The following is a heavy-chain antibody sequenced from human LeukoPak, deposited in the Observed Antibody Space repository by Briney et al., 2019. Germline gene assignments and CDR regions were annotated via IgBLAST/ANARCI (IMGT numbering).Heavy chain of an antibody. CDR2: IKSKTDGRTT. J-gene: IGHJ6*03. CDR1: GFTFSNAW. V-gene: IGHV3-15*01. CDR3: TTYIAAAGTDYYYYMDV. D-gene: IGHD6-13*01. Sequence: GGSLRLSCAASGFTFSNAWMSWVRQAPGKGLEWVGRIKSKTDGRTTDYAAPAKGRFTISRDDSKTTLYLQMNSLKTEDTAVYYCTTYIAAAGTDYYYYMDVWGKGTTVTVSS.